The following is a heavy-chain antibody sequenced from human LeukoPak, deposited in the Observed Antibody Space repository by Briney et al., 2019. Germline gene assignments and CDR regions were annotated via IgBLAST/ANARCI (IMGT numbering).Heavy chain of an antibody. CDR3: PRREYCSDTTCSACLDY. Sequence: GESLKISCKGSGYSFTTYWIGWVRQMPGKGLEWMGIIYPGDSDTRYSPSFQGHVTISVDKSINTAYLQWSSLKASDTAMYYCPRREYCSDTTCSACLDYWGQGTMVTVSS. V-gene: IGHV5-51*01. D-gene: IGHD2-2*01. CDR2: IYPGDSDT. CDR1: GYSFTTYW. J-gene: IGHJ4*02.